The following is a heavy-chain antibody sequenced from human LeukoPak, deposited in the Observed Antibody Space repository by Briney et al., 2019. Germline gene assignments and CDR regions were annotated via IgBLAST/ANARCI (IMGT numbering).Heavy chain of an antibody. CDR1: GFTFDDYA. CDR2: ISWNSGSI. CDR3: AKDSSGYLGALDAFDI. J-gene: IGHJ3*02. Sequence: GGSLRLSCAASGFTFDDYAMHWVRQAPGKGLEWVSGISWNSGSIGYADSVKGRFTFSRDNAKNSLYLQMNSLRAEDTALYYCAKDSSGYLGALDAFDIWGQGTMVTVSS. D-gene: IGHD3-22*01. V-gene: IGHV3-9*01.